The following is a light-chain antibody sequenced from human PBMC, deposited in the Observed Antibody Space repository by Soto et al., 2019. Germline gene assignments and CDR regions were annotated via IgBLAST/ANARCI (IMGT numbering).Light chain of an antibody. J-gene: IGKJ3*01. CDR2: DAS. Sequence: DIQMTQSPPSLSASVGERVTITCQASQDIGKYLNWYQQKQGKVPKLLISDASNLETGVSSRFSGSGSGRHFTFTISSLQPEDIATYYCQYYDILVFGFGPGTKVKIK. V-gene: IGKV1-33*01. CDR3: QYYDILVFG. CDR1: QDIGKY.